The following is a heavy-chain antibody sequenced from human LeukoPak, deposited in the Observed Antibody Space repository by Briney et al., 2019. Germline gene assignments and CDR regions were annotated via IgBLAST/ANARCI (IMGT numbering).Heavy chain of an antibody. Sequence: GGSLRLSCAASGFTFSTYGMHWVRQAPGKGLEWVAVISYDGSNKYYADSVKGRFTISRDNSKNTLYLQMNSLRAEDTAVYYCAKVRSSGWYGPGDYWGQGTLVTVSS. CDR2: ISYDGSNK. V-gene: IGHV3-30*18. CDR3: AKVRSSGWYGPGDY. CDR1: GFTFSTYG. J-gene: IGHJ4*02. D-gene: IGHD6-19*01.